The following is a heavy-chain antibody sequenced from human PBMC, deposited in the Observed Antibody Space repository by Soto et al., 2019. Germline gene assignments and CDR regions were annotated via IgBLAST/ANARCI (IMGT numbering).Heavy chain of an antibody. CDR2: IIPIFGTT. V-gene: IGHV1-69*13. Sequence: SVMVSCKDSGGTFSSYAISWVRQAPGQGLEWMGGIIPIFGTTNYAQKFQGRVTITADESTSTAYMELSSLRSEDTAVYYGASSQPRYCSSTSCYMERLSHYYGMDVWGQGTTVTVSS. CDR1: GGTFSSYA. D-gene: IGHD2-2*02. CDR3: ASSQPRYCSSTSCYMERLSHYYGMDV. J-gene: IGHJ6*02.